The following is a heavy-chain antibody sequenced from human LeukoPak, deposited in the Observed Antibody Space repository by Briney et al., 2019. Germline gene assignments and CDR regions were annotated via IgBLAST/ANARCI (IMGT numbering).Heavy chain of an antibody. CDR1: GFTFSSYA. CDR3: AKDRAQQLVLDF. Sequence: PGGSLRLSCAASGFTFSSYAMSWVRQAPGKGLEWVSAIIGSGSSTYYADSVKGRFTISRDNSKNTLFLQMNSLRAEATAVYYCAKDRAQQLVLDFWGQGTLVTVSS. J-gene: IGHJ4*02. D-gene: IGHD6-13*01. V-gene: IGHV3-23*01. CDR2: IIGSGSST.